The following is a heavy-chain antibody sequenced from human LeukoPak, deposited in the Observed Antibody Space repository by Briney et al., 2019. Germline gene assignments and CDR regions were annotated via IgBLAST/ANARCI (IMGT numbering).Heavy chain of an antibody. D-gene: IGHD2-2*03. CDR3: ARRHGYCSSSNCFYTLDY. CDR2: IYYSGST. CDR1: GGSISSSSYY. J-gene: IGHJ4*02. V-gene: IGHV4-39*07. Sequence: SETLCLTCTVSGGSISSSSYYWGWIRQPPGKGLEWIGSIYYSGSTYYNPSLKSRVTISVDTSKNQFSLKLSSVTAADTAVYYCARRHGYCSSSNCFYTLDYWGQGTLVTVSS.